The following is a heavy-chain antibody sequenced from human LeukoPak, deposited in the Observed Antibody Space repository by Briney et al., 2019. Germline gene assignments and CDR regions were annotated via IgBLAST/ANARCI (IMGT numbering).Heavy chain of an antibody. J-gene: IGHJ4*02. Sequence: PGGSLRLSCAASGFTFSSYGMHWVRQAPGKGLERVAVISYDGSNKYYADSVKGRFTISRDNSKNTLYLQMNSLRAEDTAVYYCAKGRIAVAALFDYWGQGTLVTVSS. D-gene: IGHD6-19*01. CDR3: AKGRIAVAALFDY. CDR2: ISYDGSNK. V-gene: IGHV3-30*18. CDR1: GFTFSSYG.